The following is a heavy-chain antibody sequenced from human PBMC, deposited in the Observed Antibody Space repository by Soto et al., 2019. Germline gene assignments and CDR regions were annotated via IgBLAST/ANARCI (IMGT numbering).Heavy chain of an antibody. V-gene: IGHV4-34*01. J-gene: IGHJ4*02. D-gene: IGHD2-2*01. CDR1: GGPFSGYY. CDR2: INHSGST. CDR3: ARAPWSDIVVVPAATYYFDY. Sequence: SSILTIACDVYGGPFSGYYWSWIRQPPGKGVEWIGEINHSGSTNYNPSLKSRVTISVDTSKKQFSLKLRSVTAAATAVYYCARAPWSDIVVVPAATYYFDYWGQGTLVTVSS.